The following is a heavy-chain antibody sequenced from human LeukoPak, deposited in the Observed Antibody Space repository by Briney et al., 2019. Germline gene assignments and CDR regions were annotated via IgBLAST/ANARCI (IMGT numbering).Heavy chain of an antibody. CDR2: IFHSGST. CDR1: GYSISSGYY. V-gene: IGHV4-38-2*01. D-gene: IGHD3-10*01. Sequence: SETLSLTCAVSGYSISSGYYWGWIRQPPGKGLEWIGSIFHSGSTYYNPYLKSRVNMSVDTSKNQISLKLSSVTAADTAVYYCARASGSYGSGSYYYYGMDVWGKGTTVIVSS. CDR3: ARASGSYGSGSYYYYGMDV. J-gene: IGHJ6*04.